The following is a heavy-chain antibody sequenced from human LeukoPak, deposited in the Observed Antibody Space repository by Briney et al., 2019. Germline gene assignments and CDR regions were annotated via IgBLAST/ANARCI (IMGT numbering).Heavy chain of an antibody. J-gene: IGHJ4*02. CDR2: INHSGST. D-gene: IGHD6-19*01. CDR3: ARAHSSGWYYFDY. Sequence: SETLSLTCAVYGGSFSGYYWSWIRQPPGKGLEWIGEINHSGSTNYNPSLKSRVTISVDTSKNQFSLKLSSVTAADTAVYYCARAHSSGWYYFDYWGQGTLVTVSS. CDR1: GGSFSGYY. V-gene: IGHV4-34*01.